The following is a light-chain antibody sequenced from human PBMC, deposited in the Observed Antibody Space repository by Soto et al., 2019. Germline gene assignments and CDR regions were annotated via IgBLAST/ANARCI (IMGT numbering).Light chain of an antibody. CDR2: KAS. V-gene: IGKV1-5*03. CDR1: QSIGYW. CDR3: QQYNSYSGT. J-gene: IGKJ1*01. Sequence: DIQMTQSPSTLSASVGDRVTITCRASQSIGYWLAWYQQKPGKVPKVLIHKASSLESGVPSRFSGSGSGTEFTLTISSLQPDDFATYYCQQYNSYSGTFGQGTKVDIK.